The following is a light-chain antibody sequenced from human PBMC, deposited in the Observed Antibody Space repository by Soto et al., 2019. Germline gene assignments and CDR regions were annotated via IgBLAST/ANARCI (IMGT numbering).Light chain of an antibody. CDR2: DAS. J-gene: IGKJ1*01. CDR1: QDISNY. CDR3: QQYNSYST. V-gene: IGKV1-5*01. Sequence: DIQMTQSPSSVSASVGDRVTITCQASQDISNYLNWYQQKPGKAPKLLIYDASSLESGVPSRFSGSGSGTEFTLTISSLQPDDFATYYCQQYNSYSTFGQGTKVDIK.